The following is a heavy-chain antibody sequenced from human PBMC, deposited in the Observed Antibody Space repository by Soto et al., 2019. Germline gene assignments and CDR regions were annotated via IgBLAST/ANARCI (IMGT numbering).Heavy chain of an antibody. CDR3: ARSIRVEGSGTYVYGMDV. CDR2: IDPSDSYT. J-gene: IGHJ6*02. D-gene: IGHD3-10*01. Sequence: PGESLKISCKCSGYSFTSYWISWVRQMPGKVLEWMGRIDPSDSYTHYSPSFQGHVTISDDKSITTAYLQWSRLKDSDTAMYYCARSIRVEGSGTYVYGMDVWGQGTTVTVSS. CDR1: GYSFTSYW. V-gene: IGHV5-10-1*01.